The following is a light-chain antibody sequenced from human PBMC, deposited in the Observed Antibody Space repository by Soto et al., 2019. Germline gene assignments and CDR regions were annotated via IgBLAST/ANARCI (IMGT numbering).Light chain of an antibody. V-gene: IGKV3-20*01. J-gene: IGKJ2*01. CDR1: QSVSSSY. CDR3: QQYGSSPPYT. CDR2: GAS. Sequence: EIVLTQSPGTLSLSPGERATLSCRASQSVSSSYLAWYQQKPGQAPRLLIYGASSRATGIPDRFSGSGSGTDFTLTISRLEPEDFAVYYCQQYGSSPPYTWGQGTKLEIK.